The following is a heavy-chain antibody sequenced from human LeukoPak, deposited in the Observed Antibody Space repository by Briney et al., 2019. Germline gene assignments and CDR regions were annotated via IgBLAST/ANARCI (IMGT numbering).Heavy chain of an antibody. J-gene: IGHJ3*02. Sequence: TGGSLRLSCAASGFTFSNYAMSWVRQAPGKGLEWVSGISGSGTSTYYADSVKGRFTISRDNSKNTLSLQMNSLRAEDTAVYYCANRGATTNAFDIWGQGTMVTVSS. V-gene: IGHV3-23*01. CDR2: ISGSGTST. D-gene: IGHD1-26*01. CDR3: ANRGATTNAFDI. CDR1: GFTFSNYA.